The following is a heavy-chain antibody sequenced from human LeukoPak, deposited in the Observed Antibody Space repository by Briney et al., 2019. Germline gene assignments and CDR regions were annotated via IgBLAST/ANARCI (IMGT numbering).Heavy chain of an antibody. Sequence: ASVKVSCKASGYTFTCYYMHWVRQAPGQGLEWMGRINPNSGGTNYAQKFQGRVTMTRDTSISTAYMELSRLRSDDTAVYYCARGRYSSSWYEFDYWGQGTLVTVSS. V-gene: IGHV1-2*06. J-gene: IGHJ4*02. CDR3: ARGRYSSSWYEFDY. CDR1: GYTFTCYY. D-gene: IGHD6-13*01. CDR2: INPNSGGT.